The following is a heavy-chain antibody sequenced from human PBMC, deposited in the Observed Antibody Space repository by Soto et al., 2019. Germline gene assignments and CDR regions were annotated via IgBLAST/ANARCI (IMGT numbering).Heavy chain of an antibody. V-gene: IGHV1-18*01. J-gene: IGHJ6*02. Sequence: QAQLVQSGAEVKKPGASVNVSCKASGYDYVTYAITWVRQRPGQGLEWMGWISTLNGNTNYAQNFQGRVTMTTDTSTRIVHLELRSLRSDYTAVYYCARRVQVWLPDYYGMDVWGQGTTVTISS. CDR1: GYDYVTYA. CDR2: ISTLNGNT. D-gene: IGHD5-18*01. CDR3: ARRVQVWLPDYYGMDV.